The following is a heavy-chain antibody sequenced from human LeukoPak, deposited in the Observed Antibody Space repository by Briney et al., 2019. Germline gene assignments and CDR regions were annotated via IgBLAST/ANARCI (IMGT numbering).Heavy chain of an antibody. CDR2: IYYSGST. D-gene: IGHD3/OR15-3a*01. CDR3: ASWTGSRHGMDV. CDR1: GGSISSYY. V-gene: IGHV4-59*01. Sequence: PSETLSLTCTVSGGSISSYYWSWIRQPPGKGLEWIGYIYYSGSTNYNPSLKSRVTISVDTSKNQFSLKLSSVTAADTAVYYCASWTGSRHGMDVWGKGTTVTVSS. J-gene: IGHJ6*04.